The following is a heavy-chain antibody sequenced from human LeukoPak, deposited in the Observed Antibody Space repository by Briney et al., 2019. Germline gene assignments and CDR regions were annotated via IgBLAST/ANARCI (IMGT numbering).Heavy chain of an antibody. CDR3: AGGNSMDV. V-gene: IGHV3-7*03. CDR2: INKDGGGI. CDR1: GFPFSNSW. D-gene: IGHD1/OR15-1a*01. Sequence: RPGGSLRLSRAVSGFPFSNSWMYWVRQAPGKGLEGVANINKDGGGISYVDSVKGRFIISRDNARNSLYLQMNSLRVEDTAVYFCAGGNSMDVWGKGTAVTVSS. J-gene: IGHJ6*04.